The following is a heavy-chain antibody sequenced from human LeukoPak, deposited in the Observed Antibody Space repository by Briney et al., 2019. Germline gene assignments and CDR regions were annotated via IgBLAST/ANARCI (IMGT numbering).Heavy chain of an antibody. V-gene: IGHV4-61*08. Sequence: SQTLSLTCTVSGGSISSGGYYWSWIRQPPGTGLEWIGYIYYSGSTNYNPSLKSRVTISVDTSKNQFSLKLSSVTAADTAVYYCARVYSSSTDAFDIWGQGTMVTVSS. CDR1: GGSISSGGYY. CDR2: IYYSGST. D-gene: IGHD6-13*01. CDR3: ARVYSSSTDAFDI. J-gene: IGHJ3*02.